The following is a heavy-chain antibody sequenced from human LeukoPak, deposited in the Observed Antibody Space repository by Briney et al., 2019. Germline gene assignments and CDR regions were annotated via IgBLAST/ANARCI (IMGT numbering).Heavy chain of an antibody. J-gene: IGHJ3*02. D-gene: IGHD6-19*01. CDR3: ARGPYHTGGSGWYYDAFDI. V-gene: IGHV3-21*01. Sequence: PGGSLRLSCAASGFTFSSYSMNWVRQAPGKGLEWVSSISSSSSYIYYADSVKGRFTISRDNAKNSLYLQMNSLRAEDTAVYYCARGPYHTGGSGWYYDAFDIWGQGTMVTVSS. CDR1: GFTFSSYS. CDR2: ISSSSSYI.